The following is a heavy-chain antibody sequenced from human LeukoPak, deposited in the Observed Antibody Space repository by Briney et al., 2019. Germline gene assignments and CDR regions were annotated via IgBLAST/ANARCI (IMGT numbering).Heavy chain of an antibody. D-gene: IGHD3-10*01. CDR3: ARDYYGSGSYYHWFDP. CDR2: IYTSGST. V-gene: IGHV4-4*07. CDR1: GGSISSYY. J-gene: IGHJ5*02. Sequence: SETLSLTCTVSGGSISSYYWGWIRQPAGKGLEWIGRIYTSGSTNYNPSLKSRVTMSVDTSKNQFSLKLSSVTAADTAVYYCARDYYGSGSYYHWFDPWGQGTLVTVSS.